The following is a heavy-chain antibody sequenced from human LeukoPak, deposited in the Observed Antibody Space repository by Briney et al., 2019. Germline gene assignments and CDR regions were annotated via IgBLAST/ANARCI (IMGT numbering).Heavy chain of an antibody. D-gene: IGHD6-6*01. V-gene: IGHV1-18*01. CDR1: GYTFTSYG. CDR3: ARGPDPRIAALLHFDY. Sequence: ASVKVSCKASGYTFTSYGLSWVRQAPGQGLEWMGWISADNGNTNYAHNLQGRVTMTTDTSTSTAYMELRSLRSDDTAVYYCARGPDPRIAALLHFDYWGQGTLVTVSS. J-gene: IGHJ4*02. CDR2: ISADNGNT.